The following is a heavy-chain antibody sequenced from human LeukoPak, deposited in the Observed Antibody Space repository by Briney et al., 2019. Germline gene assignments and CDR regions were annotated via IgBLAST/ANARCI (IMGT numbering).Heavy chain of an antibody. Sequence: GRSLRLSCAASGFTFDDYAMHWVRQAPGKGLEWVSGISWNSGSIGYADSVKGRFTISRDNAKNSLYLQMNSLRAEDTALYYCAKSALLPHIDYWGQGTLVTGS. CDR3: AKSALLPHIDY. V-gene: IGHV3-9*01. J-gene: IGHJ4*02. CDR2: ISWNSGSI. D-gene: IGHD2-15*01. CDR1: GFTFDDYA.